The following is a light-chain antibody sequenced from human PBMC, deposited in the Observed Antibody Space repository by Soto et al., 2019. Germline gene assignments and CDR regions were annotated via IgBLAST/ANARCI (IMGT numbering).Light chain of an antibody. Sequence: DTQRTHSPTSLSASVGKIVTIGFRASQSISSWLAWYQQKPGKAPKLLIYDASSLESGVPSRFSGSGSGTEFTPTISILQPDDFATYYCQQYNSYWTFGQGTKVDIK. CDR2: DAS. V-gene: IGKV1-5*01. CDR3: QQYNSYWT. J-gene: IGKJ1*01. CDR1: QSISSW.